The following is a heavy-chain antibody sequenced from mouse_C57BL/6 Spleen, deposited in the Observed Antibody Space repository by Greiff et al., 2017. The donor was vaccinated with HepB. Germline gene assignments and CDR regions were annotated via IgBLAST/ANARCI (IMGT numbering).Heavy chain of an antibody. D-gene: IGHD2-3*01. CDR1: GFNIKDDY. Sequence: EVQLQQSGAELVRPGASVKLSCTASGFNIKDDYMHWVKQRPEQGLEWIGWIDPENGDTEYASKFQGKATITADTSSNTAYLQLSSLTSEDTAVYYCTTLGYDGYYQFAYWGQGTLVTVSA. V-gene: IGHV14-4*01. CDR2: IDPENGDT. CDR3: TTLGYDGYYQFAY. J-gene: IGHJ3*01.